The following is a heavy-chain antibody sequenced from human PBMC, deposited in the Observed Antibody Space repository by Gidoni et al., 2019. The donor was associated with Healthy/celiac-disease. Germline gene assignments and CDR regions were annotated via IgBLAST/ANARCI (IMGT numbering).Heavy chain of an antibody. CDR3: ARGYLRTYYYGMDV. Sequence: VRQATGQGLEWMGWMNPNSGNTGYAQKFQGRVTMTRNTSISTAYMELSSLRSEDTAVYYCARGYLRTYYYGMDVWGQGTTVTVSS. J-gene: IGHJ6*02. CDR2: MNPNSGNT. V-gene: IGHV1-8*01. D-gene: IGHD3-16*01.